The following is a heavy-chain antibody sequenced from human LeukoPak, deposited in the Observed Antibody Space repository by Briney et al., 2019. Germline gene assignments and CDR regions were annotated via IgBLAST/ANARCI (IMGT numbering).Heavy chain of an antibody. Sequence: GGTLRLSRQGSGYSFTSYWIEGVPQMRGKGLQWVGIIYPGDSDTRYSPSFQGQVTISADKSISTAYLQWSSLKASDTAMYYCARGYSGYDLFDYWGEGTLVTVSS. CDR1: GYSFTSYW. CDR2: IYPGDSDT. CDR3: ARGYSGYDLFDY. D-gene: IGHD5-12*01. J-gene: IGHJ4*02. V-gene: IGHV5-51*01.